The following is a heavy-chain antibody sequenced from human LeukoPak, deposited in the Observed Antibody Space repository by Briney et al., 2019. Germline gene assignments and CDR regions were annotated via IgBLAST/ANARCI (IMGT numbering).Heavy chain of an antibody. V-gene: IGHV3-48*01. D-gene: IGHD2/OR15-2a*01. CDR1: GFTFSSYS. CDR3: ARVSAIDY. Sequence: GGSLRLSCAASGFTFSSYSMNWVRQAPGKGLEWVSYISSSSSTIYYADSVKGRFTISRDNAKNSLYLQMDSLRAEDTAVYYCARVSAIDYWGQGTLVTVSS. J-gene: IGHJ4*02. CDR2: ISSSSSTI.